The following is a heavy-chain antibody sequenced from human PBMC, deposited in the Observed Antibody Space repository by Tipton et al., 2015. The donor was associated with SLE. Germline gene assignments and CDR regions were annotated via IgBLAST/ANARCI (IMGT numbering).Heavy chain of an antibody. V-gene: IGHV4-34*01. J-gene: IGHJ4*02. CDR3: ARVSAGITAWY. Sequence: TLSLTCAVYGGSFSGYYWSWTRQSPGKGLEWIGDINHSGSTNYNPSLKSRVSISVDTSKNQFSLSLSSVTAADTAMYYCARVSAGITAWYWGQGTLVAVSS. CDR2: INHSGST. D-gene: IGHD1-20*01. CDR1: GGSFSGYY.